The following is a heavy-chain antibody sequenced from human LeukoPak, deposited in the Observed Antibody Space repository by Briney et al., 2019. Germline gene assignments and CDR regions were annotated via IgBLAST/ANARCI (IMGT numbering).Heavy chain of an antibody. CDR1: GGTFSSYA. D-gene: IGHD3-10*01. CDR2: IIPILGIA. V-gene: IGHV1-69*04. CDR3: ARAYYGSGSYYLVY. Sequence: GSSVKVSCKASGGTFSSYAISWVRQAPGQGLEWMGRIIPILGIANYAQKFQGRVTITADKSTSTAYMELSSLRSEDTAVYYCARAYYGSGSYYLVYWGQGTLVTVSS. J-gene: IGHJ4*02.